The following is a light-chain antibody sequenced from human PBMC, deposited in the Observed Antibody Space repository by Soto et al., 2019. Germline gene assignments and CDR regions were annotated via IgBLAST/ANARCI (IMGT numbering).Light chain of an antibody. V-gene: IGKV3-20*01. Sequence: ESVLTQSPGTLSLSPGDRATLSCRASRYVSASYFAWYQQKPGQAPRLLIYGASNRATGIPDRFSGSGSGTDFTLTISRLEPEDFAVYYCLQYGSSPPAYTFGQGTKLEIK. CDR2: GAS. CDR3: LQYGSSPPAYT. CDR1: RYVSASY. J-gene: IGKJ2*01.